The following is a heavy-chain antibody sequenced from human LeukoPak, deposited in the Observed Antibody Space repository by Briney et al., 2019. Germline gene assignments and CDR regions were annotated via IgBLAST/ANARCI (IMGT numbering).Heavy chain of an antibody. D-gene: IGHD3-22*01. CDR3: ARDLFGYYDSSGYYYFDY. CDR1: GGSISSYY. V-gene: IGHV4-59*12. CDR2: IYYSGST. J-gene: IGHJ4*02. Sequence: SETLSLTCTVSGGSISSYYWSWIRQPPGKGLEWIGYIYYSGSTNYNPSLKSRVTMSVDTSKNQFSLKLSSVTAADTAVYYCARDLFGYYDSSGYYYFDYWGQGTLVTVSS.